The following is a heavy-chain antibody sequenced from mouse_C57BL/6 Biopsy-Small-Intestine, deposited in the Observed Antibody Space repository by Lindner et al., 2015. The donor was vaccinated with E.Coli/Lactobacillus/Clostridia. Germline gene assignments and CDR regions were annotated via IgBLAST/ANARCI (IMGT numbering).Heavy chain of an antibody. J-gene: IGHJ2*01. CDR2: INPGSGGT. D-gene: IGHD1-1*01. CDR1: GYAFTNYL. Sequence: VQLQESGAELVRPGTSVKVSCKASGYAFTNYLIEWVKQRPGQGLEWIGVINPGSGGTNYNEKFKGKATLTADKSSSTAYMQLSSLTSEDSAVYFRAREATVVATRYFDYWGQGTTLTVSS. V-gene: IGHV1-54*01. CDR3: AREATVVATRYFDY.